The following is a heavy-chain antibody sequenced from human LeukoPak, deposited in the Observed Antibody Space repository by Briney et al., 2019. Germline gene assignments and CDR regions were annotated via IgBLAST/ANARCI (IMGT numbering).Heavy chain of an antibody. Sequence: ASVKVSCKASGYTFTGYYIHWVRQAPGQGLEWLGWINPKNGDTNYPQKFLGRVAVTRDTSISTAYMELNRLTSDDTAVYYCATDMTSVTTFDYWGQGALVTVSS. D-gene: IGHD4-17*01. CDR3: ATDMTSVTTFDY. J-gene: IGHJ4*02. CDR2: INPKNGDT. CDR1: GYTFTGYY. V-gene: IGHV1-2*02.